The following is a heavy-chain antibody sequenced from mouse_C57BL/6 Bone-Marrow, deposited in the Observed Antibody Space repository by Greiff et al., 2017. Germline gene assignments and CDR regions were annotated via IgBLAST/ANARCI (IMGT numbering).Heavy chain of an antibody. CDR3: ARDGSSSFAY. CDR1: GYTFTDYY. Sequence: VQLQQSGPVLVKPGASVKMSCKASGYTFTDYYMNWVKQSHGKSLEWIGVINPYNGGTSYNPKFKGKATLTVTKSSSTASMVLNSLTSVDAAVFYCARDGSSSFAYWGQGTTLTVSS. CDR2: INPYNGGT. V-gene: IGHV1-19*01. J-gene: IGHJ2*01. D-gene: IGHD1-1*01.